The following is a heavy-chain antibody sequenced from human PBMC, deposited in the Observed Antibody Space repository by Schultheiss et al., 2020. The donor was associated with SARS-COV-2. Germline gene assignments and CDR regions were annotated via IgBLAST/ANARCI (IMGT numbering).Heavy chain of an antibody. CDR1: GFSFSNFG. CDR3: AKDLGYYDSSGYY. D-gene: IGHD3-22*01. V-gene: IGHV3-23*01. J-gene: IGHJ4*02. Sequence: GESLKISCAASGFSFSNFGMAWVRQAPGKGLEWVSVISGSGGSTYYADSVKGRFTISRDNSKNTLYLQMNSLRAEDTAVYYCAKDLGYYDSSGYYWGQGTLVTVSS. CDR2: ISGSGGST.